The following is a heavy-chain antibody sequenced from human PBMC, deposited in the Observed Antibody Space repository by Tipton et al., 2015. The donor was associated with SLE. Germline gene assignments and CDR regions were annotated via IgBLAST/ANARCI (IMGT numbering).Heavy chain of an antibody. Sequence: TLSLTCTVSGGSISSSSYYWGGVRQPPGKGLEWFGGSYYNGGTYYNPSLKSRATISVDTSKNQFSLKLSSVTAADTAVYYCARHFHIVVVPAAMRDNWVDPWGQGTLVTVSS. J-gene: IGHJ5*02. D-gene: IGHD2-2*01. V-gene: IGHV4-39*01. CDR1: GGSISSSSYY. CDR3: ARHFHIVVVPAAMRDNWVDP. CDR2: SYYNGGT.